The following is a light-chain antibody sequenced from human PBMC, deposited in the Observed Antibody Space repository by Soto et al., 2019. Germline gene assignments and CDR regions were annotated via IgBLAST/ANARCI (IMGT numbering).Light chain of an antibody. CDR1: SADVGGYNY. CDR3: GSYTSTDTKFV. Sequence: QSALAQPSSVSGSPGQSITISCTGTSADVGGYNYVSWYQHHPGKGPKLIIYEVNNRPSGVSDRFSGSKSGNKASLTISNLEAEDESDYYCGSYTSTDTKFVLGIGTKVT. J-gene: IGLJ1*01. CDR2: EVN. V-gene: IGLV2-14*01.